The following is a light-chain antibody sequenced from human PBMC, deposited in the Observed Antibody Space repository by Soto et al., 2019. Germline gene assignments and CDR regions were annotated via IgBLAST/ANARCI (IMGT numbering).Light chain of an antibody. V-gene: IGKV1-5*01. Sequence: DIQMTQSPSTLPASVGDRVTITCRASQSISTWLAWYQQKPGKAPKLLIYDASSLESGVPSRFSGSGSGTEFTLTISSLQPDDFATYYCLHHSKFSLTFGGGTKVDI. J-gene: IGKJ4*01. CDR2: DAS. CDR1: QSISTW. CDR3: LHHSKFSLT.